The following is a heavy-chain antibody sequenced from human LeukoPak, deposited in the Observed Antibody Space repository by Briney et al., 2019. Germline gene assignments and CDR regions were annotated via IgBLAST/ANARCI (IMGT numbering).Heavy chain of an antibody. CDR3: ARAPSGGLAHFDY. J-gene: IGHJ4*02. V-gene: IGHV1-2*06. Sequence: ASVKVSCKASGYTFTGYYMHWVRQAPGQGLEWMGRINPNSGGTNYAQKFQGRVTMTRDTSISTAYMELSRLRSEDTAVYYCARAPSGGLAHFDYWGQGTLVTVSS. CDR1: GYTFTGYY. CDR2: INPNSGGT. D-gene: IGHD4-23*01.